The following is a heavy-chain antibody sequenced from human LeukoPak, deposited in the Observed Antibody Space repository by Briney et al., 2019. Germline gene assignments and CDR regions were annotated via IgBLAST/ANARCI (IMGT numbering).Heavy chain of an antibody. Sequence: GGSLRLSCAASGFTVSTNYMSWVRQAPGKGREWVSVIYSGGSTYYADSVKGRFTISRDNSRNTLYLQMNSLRAEDTAVYYCAREFDSSSLDYWGQGTLVTVPS. CDR2: IYSGGST. CDR1: GFTVSTNY. CDR3: AREFDSSSLDY. J-gene: IGHJ4*02. V-gene: IGHV3-66*01. D-gene: IGHD6-6*01.